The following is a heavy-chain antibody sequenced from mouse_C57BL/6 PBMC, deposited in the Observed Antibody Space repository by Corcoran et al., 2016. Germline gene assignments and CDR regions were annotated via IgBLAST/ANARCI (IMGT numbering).Heavy chain of an antibody. CDR3: ARGGFYWYFDV. V-gene: IGHV9-3*01. CDR1: GYTFTTYG. CDR2: INTYSGVP. Sequence: QIQLVQSGPELKKPGETVKISCKASGYTFTTYGMSWVKQAPGKGLKWMGWINTYSGVPTYADDFKGRFAFSLETSASTAYLQINNLKNEDTATYFCARGGFYWYFDVWDTGTTVTVSS. J-gene: IGHJ1*03.